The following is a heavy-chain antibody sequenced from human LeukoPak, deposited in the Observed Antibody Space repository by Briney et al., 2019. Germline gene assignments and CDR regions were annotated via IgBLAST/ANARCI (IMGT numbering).Heavy chain of an antibody. Sequence: GGSLRLSCAASGFTFSSYAMHWVRQAPGKGLEWVAVISYDGSNKYYADSVKGRFTISRDNSKNTLYLQMNSLRVEDTAVYYCARDLSSASYDYWGQGTLVTVSS. D-gene: IGHD1-26*01. V-gene: IGHV3-30*04. CDR1: GFTFSSYA. CDR2: ISYDGSNK. CDR3: ARDLSSASYDY. J-gene: IGHJ4*02.